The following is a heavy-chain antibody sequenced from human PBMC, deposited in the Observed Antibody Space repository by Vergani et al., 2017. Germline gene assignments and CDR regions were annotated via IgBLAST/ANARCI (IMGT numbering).Heavy chain of an antibody. CDR1: GYTFTGYY. CDR3: TRPDSNLVTTDAFDI. V-gene: IGHV1-2*02. CDR2: INPNSGGT. D-gene: IGHD4-17*01. Sequence: QVQLVQSGAEVKKPGASVKVSCKASGYTFTGYYMHWVRQAPGQGLEWMGWINPNSGGTNYAQKFQGRVTMTRDTSISTAYMELSRLRSDDTAVYYCTRPDSNLVTTDAFDIWGQGTMVTVSS. J-gene: IGHJ3*02.